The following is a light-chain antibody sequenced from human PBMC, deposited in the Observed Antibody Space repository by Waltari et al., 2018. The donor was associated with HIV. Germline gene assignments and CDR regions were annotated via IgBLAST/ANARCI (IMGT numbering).Light chain of an antibody. Sequence: QSALTQPASVSGSPGQSITISCNGTTTDIGGYNYVSWYQRHPDKAPKLIIFGVSNRPSGISSRCSGSKSGNTASLTISGLQAEDEADYYCCSYTKLTTHYVLFGGGTKLTV. J-gene: IGLJ2*01. CDR2: GVS. V-gene: IGLV2-14*03. CDR3: CSYTKLTTHYVL. CDR1: TTDIGGYNY.